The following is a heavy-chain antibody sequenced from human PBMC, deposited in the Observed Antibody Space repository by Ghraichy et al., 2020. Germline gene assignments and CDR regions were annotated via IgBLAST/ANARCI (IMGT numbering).Heavy chain of an antibody. V-gene: IGHV1-8*01. CDR1: GYTFTSYY. Sequence: ASVKVSCKVSGYTFTSYYINWVRQATGQGLEWMGWMNPNSGNTVYAQNFQGRVTMTRNTSISTAYMELSSLRSDDTAVYYCARGSTMVRGVSPTGYYGMDVWGQGTTVTVSS. J-gene: IGHJ6*02. D-gene: IGHD3-10*01. CDR3: ARGSTMVRGVSPTGYYGMDV. CDR2: MNPNSGNT.